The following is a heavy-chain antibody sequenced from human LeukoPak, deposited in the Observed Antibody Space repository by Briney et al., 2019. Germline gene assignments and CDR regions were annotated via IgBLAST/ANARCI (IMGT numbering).Heavy chain of an antibody. CDR3: VRDRPSYYDSSVYYRENFDF. Sequence: ASVKVSCKASGYAFTGYYLHWVRQAPGQGLEWMGWINTNSGGTNYAQKFQGRVTMTRDTSISTAYMDLSRLRSDDTAVYYCVRDRPSYYDSSVYYRENFDFWGQGTLVTVSS. J-gene: IGHJ4*02. CDR2: INTNSGGT. CDR1: GYAFTGYY. V-gene: IGHV1-2*02. D-gene: IGHD3-22*01.